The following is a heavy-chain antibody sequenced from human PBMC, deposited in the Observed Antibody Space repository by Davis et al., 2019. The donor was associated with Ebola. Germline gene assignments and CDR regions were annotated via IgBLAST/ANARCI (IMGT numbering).Heavy chain of an antibody. CDR1: GGSIISSSSY. CDR2: IYYSGIT. J-gene: IGHJ6*02. D-gene: IGHD3-10*01. V-gene: IGHV4-39*01. Sequence: MPSETLSLTCTVSGGSIISSSSYWGWIRQPPRKGLEWIGSIYYSGITYYNPSLKSRVAISVDTSKNQFSLKLRSVTAADTAVYYCARVIRVRGVDYFGMDVWGQGTTVTVSS. CDR3: ARVIRVRGVDYFGMDV.